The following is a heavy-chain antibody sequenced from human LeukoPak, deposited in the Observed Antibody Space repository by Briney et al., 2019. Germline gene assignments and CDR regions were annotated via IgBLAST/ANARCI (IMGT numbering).Heavy chain of an antibody. CDR1: GFTVSSNY. D-gene: IGHD2-15*01. V-gene: IGHV3-66*01. CDR2: IYSGGST. CDR3: AKVRLGEYCSGGSCYFRPFDY. J-gene: IGHJ4*02. Sequence: PGGSLRLSCAASGFTVSSNYMSWVRQAPGKGLEWVSVIYSGGSTYYADSVKGRFTISRDNSKNTLYLQMNSLRAEDTAVYYCAKVRLGEYCSGGSCYFRPFDYWGQGTLVTVSS.